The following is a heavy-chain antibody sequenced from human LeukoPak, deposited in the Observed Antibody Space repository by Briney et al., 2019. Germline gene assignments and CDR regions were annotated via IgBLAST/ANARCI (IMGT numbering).Heavy chain of an antibody. CDR2: IYPGDSDT. Sequence: GESLKISCKGFGYTFTTHWIAWVRQMPGKGLEWMGIIYPGDSDTRYSPSFQGQVTFSADKSISTAYLQWSSLKASDSAMYYCASRDGGRGFDIWGQGTVVTVSS. J-gene: IGHJ3*02. CDR1: GYTFTTHW. V-gene: IGHV5-51*01. CDR3: ASRDGGRGFDI. D-gene: IGHD5-24*01.